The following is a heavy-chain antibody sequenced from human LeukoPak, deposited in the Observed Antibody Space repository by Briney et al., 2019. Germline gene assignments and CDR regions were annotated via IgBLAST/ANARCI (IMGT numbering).Heavy chain of an antibody. Sequence: PSQTLSLTCPVSGGSISSGGYSWSWIRQPPGKGLEWIGYIYHSGSTYYNPSLKSRVTISVDRSKNQFSLKLSSVTAADTAVYYCARGGSTNSFDYWGQGTLVTVSS. D-gene: IGHD2-2*01. CDR1: GGSISSGGYS. J-gene: IGHJ4*02. CDR3: ARGGSTNSFDY. CDR2: IYHSGST. V-gene: IGHV4-30-2*01.